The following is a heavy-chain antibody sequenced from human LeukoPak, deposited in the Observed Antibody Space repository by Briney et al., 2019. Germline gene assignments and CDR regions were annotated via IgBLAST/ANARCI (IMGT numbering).Heavy chain of an antibody. CDR3: ARDMYYYDSSGYTDDY. CDR1: GGTFTSYA. D-gene: IGHD3-22*01. V-gene: IGHV1-69*01. Sequence: GSSVKVSCKASGGTFTSYAISWVRQAPGQGREWMGGIIPIFGTANYAQKFQGRGTITEDESKSTAYMELSRQRSEDTAVYYCARDMYYYDSSGYTDDYWGQGTLVTVSS. CDR2: IIPIFGTA. J-gene: IGHJ4*02.